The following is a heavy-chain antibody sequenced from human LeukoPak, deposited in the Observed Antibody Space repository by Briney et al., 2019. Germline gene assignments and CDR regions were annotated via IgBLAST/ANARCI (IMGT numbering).Heavy chain of an antibody. CDR1: GGSISSGSYF. V-gene: IGHV4-61*02. J-gene: IGHJ4*02. CDR3: AREGYTSSWYSGYYYFDY. Sequence: SETLSLTCTVSGGSISSGSYFWTWIRQPAGKGLEWIGRINTSGSTNYNPSLKSRVTISVDTSKNQFSLKLSSVTAADTAVFFCAREGYTSSWYSGYYYFDYWGQGTLVTVSS. D-gene: IGHD6-13*01. CDR2: INTSGST.